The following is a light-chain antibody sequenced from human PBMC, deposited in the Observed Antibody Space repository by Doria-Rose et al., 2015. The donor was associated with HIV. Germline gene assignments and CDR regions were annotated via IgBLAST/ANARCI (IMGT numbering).Light chain of an antibody. CDR3: HQYGTSWT. V-gene: IGKV3-20*01. J-gene: IGKJ1*01. CDR2: DGS. CDR1: QSFSSTY. Sequence: TQSPGTLSLSPGERATLSCRASQSFSSTYLAWYQRKPGRAPSLLIYDGSTRATGIPDRFSASGSGTDFTLTINRLEPEDFALYYCHQYGTSWTFGQGTKVEI.